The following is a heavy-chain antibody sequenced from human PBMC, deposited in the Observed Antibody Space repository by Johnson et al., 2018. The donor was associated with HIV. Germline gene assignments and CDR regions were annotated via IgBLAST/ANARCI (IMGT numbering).Heavy chain of an antibody. D-gene: IGHD3-22*01. CDR2: ISYDGSNK. J-gene: IGHJ3*02. V-gene: IGHV3-30*19. CDR1: GFTFSSYG. CDR3: AREAHYYDSSGIKRGAFDI. Sequence: QVQLVESGGGVVQPGRSLRLSCAASGFTFSSYGMHWVRQAPGKGLEWVAVISYDGSNKYYADSVKGRFTISRDNSKNTLYLQMNSLRAEDTAVYYCAREAHYYDSSGIKRGAFDIWGQGTMVTVSS.